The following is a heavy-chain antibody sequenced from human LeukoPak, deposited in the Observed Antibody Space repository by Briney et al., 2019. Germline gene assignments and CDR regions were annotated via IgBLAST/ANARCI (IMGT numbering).Heavy chain of an antibody. CDR3: ARLCGGGSCYRSDY. D-gene: IGHD2-15*01. Sequence: LGGSLRLSCAASGFTFSSYSMNWVRQAPGKGLEWVSSISSSSSYIYYADSVKGRFTISRDNAKNSLYLQMNSLRAEDTAVYYCARLCGGGSCYRSDYWGQGTLVTVSS. CDR1: GFTFSSYS. CDR2: ISSSSSYI. V-gene: IGHV3-21*01. J-gene: IGHJ4*02.